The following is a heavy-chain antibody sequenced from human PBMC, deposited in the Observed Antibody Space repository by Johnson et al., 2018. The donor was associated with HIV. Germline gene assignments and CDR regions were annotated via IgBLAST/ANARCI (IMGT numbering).Heavy chain of an antibody. CDR3: ARVGAFGDGISLGAFDI. D-gene: IGHD3-10*01. V-gene: IGHV3-23*04. CDR1: GFSFSSYA. CDR2: ISGSGVST. J-gene: IGHJ3*02. Sequence: VQLVESGGGSVQPGGSLRLSCAASGFSFSSYALTWVRQAPGKGLEWVSGISGSGVSTYYADSVKGRFTISRENAKNSLYLQMHSLRAGDTAVYYCARVGAFGDGISLGAFDIWGQGTMVTVSS.